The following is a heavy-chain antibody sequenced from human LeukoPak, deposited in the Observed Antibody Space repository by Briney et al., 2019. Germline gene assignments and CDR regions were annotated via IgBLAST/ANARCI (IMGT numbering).Heavy chain of an antibody. J-gene: IGHJ4*02. CDR3: AKAVPYYGSGSYYPEPHFDY. D-gene: IGHD3-10*01. Sequence: GGSLRLSCAASGFTVSSSYMSWVRQAPGKGLEWVSVIYSGGSTYYADSVKGRFTISRDNSKNSLYLQMNSLRAEDTAVYYCAKAVPYYGSGSYYPEPHFDYWGQGTLVTVSS. CDR2: IYSGGST. CDR1: GFTVSSSY. V-gene: IGHV3-53*01.